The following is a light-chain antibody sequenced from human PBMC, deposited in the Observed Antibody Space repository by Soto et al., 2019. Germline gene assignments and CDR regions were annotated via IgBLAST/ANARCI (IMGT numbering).Light chain of an antibody. CDR2: EVS. V-gene: IGLV2-14*01. CDR1: SSDVGGYNH. J-gene: IGLJ3*02. Sequence: QSALTQPASVSGSPGQSITISCTGTSSDVGGYNHVSWYQQHPGNAPKLINYEVSKRPSGVSNLFCGSKSGTTASLSSCVLQADDEAEYYCRSYTTRSNWVFGGGTKLTVL. CDR3: RSYTTRSNWV.